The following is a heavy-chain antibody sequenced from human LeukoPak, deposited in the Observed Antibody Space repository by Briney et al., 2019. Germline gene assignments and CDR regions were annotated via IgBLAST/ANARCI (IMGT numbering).Heavy chain of an antibody. Sequence: PGRSLRLSCAASGFTFSSYGMHWVRQAPGKGLEWVAMISYHGSAKYYGDSVQGRFTISRDISKNTLYLQMDSLRPEDTAVYYCAKDWGSSGWYNYFDPWGQGTLVTVSS. CDR3: AKDWGSSGWYNYFDP. J-gene: IGHJ5*02. CDR2: ISYHGSAK. V-gene: IGHV3-30*18. D-gene: IGHD6-19*01. CDR1: GFTFSSYG.